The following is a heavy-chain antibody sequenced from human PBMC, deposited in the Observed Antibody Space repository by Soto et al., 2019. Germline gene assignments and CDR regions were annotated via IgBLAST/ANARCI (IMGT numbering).Heavy chain of an antibody. Sequence: GGSLRLSCAASGFTFSSYGMHWVRQAPGKGLEWVAVISYDGSNKYYADSVKGRFTISRDNSKNTLYLQMNSLRAEDTAVYYCAKDRTVTTGFKDYYYGMDVWGQGTTVTVSS. V-gene: IGHV3-30*18. J-gene: IGHJ6*02. CDR1: GFTFSSYG. CDR2: ISYDGSNK. D-gene: IGHD4-17*01. CDR3: AKDRTVTTGFKDYYYGMDV.